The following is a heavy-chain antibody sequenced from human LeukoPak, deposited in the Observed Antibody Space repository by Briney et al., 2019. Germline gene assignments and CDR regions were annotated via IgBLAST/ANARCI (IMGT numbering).Heavy chain of an antibody. V-gene: IGHV3-48*02. D-gene: IGHD1-26*01. CDR1: GFTFSSYA. J-gene: IGHJ4*02. CDR2: ISSSSSTI. Sequence: GGSLRLSCAASGFTFSSYAMHWVRQAPGKGLEWVSYISSSSSTIYYADSVKGRFTISRDNAKNSLYLQMNSLRDEDTAVYYCARDVGLLSPNSFDYWGQGTLVTVSS. CDR3: ARDVGLLSPNSFDY.